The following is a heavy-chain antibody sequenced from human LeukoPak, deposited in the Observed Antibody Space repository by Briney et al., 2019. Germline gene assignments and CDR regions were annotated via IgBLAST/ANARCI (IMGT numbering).Heavy chain of an antibody. V-gene: IGHV1-3*01. Sequence: ASVKVSCKASGYTFTTYAMHWVRQAPGQRLEWMGWIDAGNGNTKYSQNFQGRVTFISNTSATTAFMELSSLRSEDAAVYYCARDSGSGNNDYWGQGTLVTVSS. CDR3: ARDSGSGNNDY. J-gene: IGHJ4*02. CDR1: GYTFTTYA. CDR2: IDAGNGNT. D-gene: IGHD1-26*01.